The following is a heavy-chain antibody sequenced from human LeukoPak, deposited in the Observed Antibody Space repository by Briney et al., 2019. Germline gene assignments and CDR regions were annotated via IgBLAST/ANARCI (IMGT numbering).Heavy chain of an antibody. CDR3: ARHYGGSGSLHFDS. Sequence: PPETLSLTCTVFGGSMTSTNYYWSWVRQSRGQGLEWIASIYYSGTTHYSSSLKSRVTISIDTSKKQFSLKLRSETAAETAVYYCARHYGGSGSLHFDSWGQGTLVTVSS. J-gene: IGHJ4*02. V-gene: IGHV4-39*01. CDR1: GGSMTSTNYY. D-gene: IGHD3-10*01. CDR2: IYYSGTT.